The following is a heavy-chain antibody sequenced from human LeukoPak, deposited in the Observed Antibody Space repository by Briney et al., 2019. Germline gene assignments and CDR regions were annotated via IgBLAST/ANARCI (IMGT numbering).Heavy chain of an antibody. Sequence: SETLSLTCTVSGGSISSYYWSWIRQPPGKGLEWIGYIYYSGGTNYNPSLKSRVTISVDTSKNQFSLKLRSVTEEDTPVFYCARHDSWFDPWGQGTLVTVSS. CDR2: IYYSGGT. V-gene: IGHV4-59*08. D-gene: IGHD3-22*01. CDR3: ARHDSWFDP. CDR1: GGSISSYY. J-gene: IGHJ5*02.